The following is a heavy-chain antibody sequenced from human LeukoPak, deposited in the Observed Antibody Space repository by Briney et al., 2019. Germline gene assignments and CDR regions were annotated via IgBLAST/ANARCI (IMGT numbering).Heavy chain of an antibody. Sequence: KASETLSLTCTVSGGSISSGSYFWSWIRQPAGKGLQWIGRIYTSGSTYYNPSLKSRVTISVDTSKNQFSLKLSSVTAADTAVYYCARNYYGSGSHYYYYYMDVWGKGTTVTISS. CDR1: GGSISSGSYF. CDR2: IYTSGST. V-gene: IGHV4-61*02. J-gene: IGHJ6*03. D-gene: IGHD3-10*01. CDR3: ARNYYGSGSHYYYYYMDV.